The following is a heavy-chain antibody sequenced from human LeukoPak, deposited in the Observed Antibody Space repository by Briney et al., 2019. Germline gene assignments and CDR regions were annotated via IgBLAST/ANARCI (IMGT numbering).Heavy chain of an antibody. D-gene: IGHD3-22*01. CDR2: ISGSGDNT. CDR3: AKGSFYLSSGSFYWGY. V-gene: IGHV3-23*01. J-gene: IGHJ4*02. Sequence: PGGSLRLSCAASGFTFSSYAMSWVRQAPGKGLEWVSAISGSGDNTYYADSVKGRFTISRDNSKNTLYLQMNSLGAEDTAAYYCAKGSFYLSSGSFYWGYWGQGTLVTVSS. CDR1: GFTFSSYA.